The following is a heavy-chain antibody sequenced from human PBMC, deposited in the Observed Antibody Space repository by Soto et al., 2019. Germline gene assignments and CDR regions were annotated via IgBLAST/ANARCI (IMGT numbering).Heavy chain of an antibody. D-gene: IGHD2-15*01. Sequence: GESLKISCKGSGYSFTSYWISWVRQMPGKGLEWMGRIDPSDSYTNYSPSFQGHVTISADKSISTAYLQWSSLKASDTAMYYCARHGSCSGGSCYYYYYHGMDVWGQGTTVTVSS. V-gene: IGHV5-10-1*01. CDR2: IDPSDSYT. CDR3: ARHGSCSGGSCYYYYYHGMDV. CDR1: GYSFTSYW. J-gene: IGHJ6*02.